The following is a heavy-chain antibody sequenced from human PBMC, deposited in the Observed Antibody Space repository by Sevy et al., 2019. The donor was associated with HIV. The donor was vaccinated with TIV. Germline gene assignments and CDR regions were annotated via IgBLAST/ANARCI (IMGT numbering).Heavy chain of an antibody. J-gene: IGHJ4*02. CDR1: GFTVSSNY. CDR2: IYSGGST. CDR3: ARGLYDSSGYYPLDY. D-gene: IGHD3-22*01. V-gene: IGHV3-53*01. Sequence: GGSLRLSCAASGFTVSSNYMSWVRQAPGKGLEWVSVIYSGGSTYYADSVKGRFTISRDNSKNTLYLQMNSLRAEDTDVYYCARGLYDSSGYYPLDYWGQGTLVTVSS.